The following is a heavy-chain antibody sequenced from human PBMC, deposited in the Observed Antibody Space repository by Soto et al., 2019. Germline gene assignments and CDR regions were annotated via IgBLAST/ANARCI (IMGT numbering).Heavy chain of an antibody. CDR1: GGTFSSYA. J-gene: IGHJ6*02. D-gene: IGHD3-22*01. CDR2: IIPIFGTA. V-gene: IGHV1-69*13. Sequence: SVKVSCKASGGTFSSYAISWVRQAPGQGLEWMGGIIPIFGTANYAQKFQGRVTITADESTSTAYMELSSLRSEDTAVYYCAGCWNEYGNSGYQGHYYYGMHVWGQGTTVIVS. CDR3: AGCWNEYGNSGYQGHYYYGMHV.